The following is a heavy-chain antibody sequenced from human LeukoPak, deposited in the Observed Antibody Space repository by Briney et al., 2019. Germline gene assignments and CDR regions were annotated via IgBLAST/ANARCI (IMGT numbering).Heavy chain of an antibody. Sequence: GASVKVSCKAPGYTFTGYYMHWVRQAPGQGLEWMGWINPNSGGTNYAQKFQGWVTMTRDTSISTVYMELSRLRSDDTAVYYCARVGYYESSGYYEYWGQGTLVTVSS. CDR1: GYTFTGYY. CDR2: INPNSGGT. CDR3: ARVGYYESSGYYEY. D-gene: IGHD3-22*01. J-gene: IGHJ4*02. V-gene: IGHV1-2*04.